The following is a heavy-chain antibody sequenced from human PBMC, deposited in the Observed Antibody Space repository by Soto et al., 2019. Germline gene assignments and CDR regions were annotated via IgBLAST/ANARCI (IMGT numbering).Heavy chain of an antibody. CDR2: IYYSGST. D-gene: IGHD3-22*01. Sequence: SETLSLTCTFSCGSIISSSYYWGWIRQPPGKGLEWIGSIYYSGSTYYNPSLKSRVTISVDTSKNQFSLKLSSVTAADTAVYYCALKTYYYDSSGYLWGQGTLVTVSS. CDR1: CGSIISSSYY. J-gene: IGHJ4*02. CDR3: ALKTYYYDSSGYL. V-gene: IGHV4-39*01.